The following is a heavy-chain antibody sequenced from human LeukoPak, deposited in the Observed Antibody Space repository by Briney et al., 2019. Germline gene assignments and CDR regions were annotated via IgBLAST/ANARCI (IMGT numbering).Heavy chain of an antibody. Sequence: PSETLSLTCTVSGGSISSGGYYWSWIRQPPGKGLEWIGYIYYSGSTNYNPSLKSRVTISVDTSKNQFSLKLSSVTAADTAVYYCARVVVPAAMLGRAGNNWFDPWGQGTLVTVSS. CDR1: GGSISSGGYY. J-gene: IGHJ5*02. CDR3: ARVVVPAAMLGRAGNNWFDP. CDR2: IYYSGST. V-gene: IGHV4-61*08. D-gene: IGHD2-2*01.